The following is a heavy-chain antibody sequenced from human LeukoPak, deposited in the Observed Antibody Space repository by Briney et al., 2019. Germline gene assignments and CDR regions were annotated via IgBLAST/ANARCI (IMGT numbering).Heavy chain of an antibody. D-gene: IGHD3-9*01. Sequence: PSETLSLTCTVSGGSISSSSYYWGWIRQPPGKGLEWIGSIYYSRSTYYNPSLKSRVTISVDTSKNQFSLKLSSVTAADTAVYYCARPVERNRIMIFYDIWGQGTMVTVSS. CDR3: ARPVERNRIMIFYDI. V-gene: IGHV4-39*01. CDR2: IYYSRST. CDR1: GGSISSSSYY. J-gene: IGHJ3*02.